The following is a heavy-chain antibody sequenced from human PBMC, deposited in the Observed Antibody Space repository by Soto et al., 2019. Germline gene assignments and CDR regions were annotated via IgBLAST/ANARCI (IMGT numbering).Heavy chain of an antibody. V-gene: IGHV5-51*01. Sequence: GESLKSSCKGSGYSFTSYWIGCVRQMPGKGLEWMVIIYPGDSDIRYSPSFQGQVTISADESISTAYLQWSSLKASDTAMYYCARQERPYCYCLRMAIWAQGTWVTVSS. CDR3: ARQERPYCYCLRMAI. CDR1: GYSFTSYW. J-gene: IGHJ6*01. CDR2: IYPGDSDI.